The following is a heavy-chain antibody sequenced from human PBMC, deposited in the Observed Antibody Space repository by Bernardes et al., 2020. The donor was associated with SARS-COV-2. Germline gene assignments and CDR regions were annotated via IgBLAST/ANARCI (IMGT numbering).Heavy chain of an antibody. Sequence: SETLSPTCTVSGGPISSYYWSWIRQPPGKGLEWIGYIYYSGSNNYNPSLLRRVTISVDTSKNQFSLKLSSVPAADTSVYDCARIARRHIVVVTATYWYFDLCGRGTLVTVSS. CDR3: ARIARRHIVVVTATYWYFDL. V-gene: IGHV4-59*08. CDR1: GGPISSYY. J-gene: IGHJ2*01. D-gene: IGHD2-21*02. CDR2: IYYSGSN.